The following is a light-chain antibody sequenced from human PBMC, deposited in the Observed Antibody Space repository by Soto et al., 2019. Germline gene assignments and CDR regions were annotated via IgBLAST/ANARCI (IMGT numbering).Light chain of an antibody. Sequence: GDRVTITCRASQTISSWLAWYQQKPGKAPKLLIYDASSLESGVPSRFSGSGSGTEFTFTISSLQPDDFATYYCQQYKDYPNTFGQGTKRETK. J-gene: IGKJ2*01. CDR2: DAS. V-gene: IGKV1-5*01. CDR3: QQYKDYPNT. CDR1: QTISSW.